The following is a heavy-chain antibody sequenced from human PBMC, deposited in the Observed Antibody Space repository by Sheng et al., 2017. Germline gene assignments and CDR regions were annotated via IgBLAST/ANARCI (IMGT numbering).Heavy chain of an antibody. J-gene: IGHJ4*02. V-gene: IGHV1-69*02. CDR2: IIPILGIA. CDR1: GGTFSSYT. D-gene: IGHD3-16*01. Sequence: QVQLVQSGAEVKKPGSSVKVSCKASGGTFSSYTISWVRQAPGQGLEWMGRIIPILGIANYAQKFQGRVTITADKSTSTAYMELSSLRSEDTAVYYCAQTGEMATSNFDYWGQGTLVTVSS. CDR3: AQTGEMATSNFDY.